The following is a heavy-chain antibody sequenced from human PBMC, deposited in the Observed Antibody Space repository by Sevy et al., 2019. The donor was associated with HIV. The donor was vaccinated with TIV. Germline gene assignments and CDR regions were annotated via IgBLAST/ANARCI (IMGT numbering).Heavy chain of an antibody. CDR3: ARSIAAAGTKYYYYYYGMDV. CDR2: INPNSGGT. V-gene: IGHV1-2*06. CDR1: GYTFTGYY. J-gene: IGHJ6*02. D-gene: IGHD6-13*01. Sequence: ASVKVSCKASGYTFTGYYMHWVRQAPGQGLEWMGRINPNSGGTNYAQKFQGRVTMTRDTSISTAYMELSRLRSDDTAVYYCARSIAAAGTKYYYYYYGMDVWGQGTTVTVSS.